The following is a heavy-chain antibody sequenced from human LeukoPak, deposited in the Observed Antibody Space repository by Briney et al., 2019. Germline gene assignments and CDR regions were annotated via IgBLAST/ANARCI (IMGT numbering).Heavy chain of an antibody. CDR2: INHSGST. CDR3: ARSPDLGNYFDY. Sequence: SETLSLTCAVYGGSFSGYYWSWIRQPPGKGLEWIGEINHSGSTNYNPSLKSRVTISVDTSKNQFSLKLSSVTAADTAVYYCARSPDLGNYFDYWGQGTLVTVSS. CDR1: GGSFSGYY. D-gene: IGHD7-27*01. J-gene: IGHJ4*02. V-gene: IGHV4-34*01.